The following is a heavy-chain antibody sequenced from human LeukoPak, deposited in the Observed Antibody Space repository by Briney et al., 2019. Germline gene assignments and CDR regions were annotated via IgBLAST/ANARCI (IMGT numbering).Heavy chain of an antibody. J-gene: IGHJ5*02. D-gene: IGHD3-10*01. CDR3: ARDLLYHGTGSLTWFDP. Sequence: SETLSLTCVVSGASISTGTYYWSWIRQPLGGGPEWIGRLYSSGATCNSPSFNNRVSISRDASENQFSLRLSSVTAADTAVYYCARDLLYHGTGSLTWFDPWGHGMMVTVSS. CDR2: LYSSGAT. V-gene: IGHV4-61*02. CDR1: GASISTGTYY.